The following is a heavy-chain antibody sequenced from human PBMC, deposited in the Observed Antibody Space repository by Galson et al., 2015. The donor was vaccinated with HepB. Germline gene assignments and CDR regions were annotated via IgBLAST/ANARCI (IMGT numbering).Heavy chain of an antibody. CDR3: ARGYCAGSNCHGAYFDY. V-gene: IGHV3-23*01. J-gene: IGHJ4*02. Sequence: SLRLSCAGSGFSFSSDAMSWVRQAPGKGLEWVSSISGSGGSTYYADPVKGRFTISRDNSKNTLYLQMNSLRAEDTAMYYYARGYCAGSNCHGAYFDYWGPVTLVTVSS. CDR1: GFSFSSDA. D-gene: IGHD2-8*02. CDR2: ISGSGGST.